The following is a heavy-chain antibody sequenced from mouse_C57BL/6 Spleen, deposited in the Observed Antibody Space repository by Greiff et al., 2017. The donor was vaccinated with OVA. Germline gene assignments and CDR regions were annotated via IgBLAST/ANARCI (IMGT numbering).Heavy chain of an antibody. D-gene: IGHD2-4*01. CDR1: GFTFNTYA. V-gene: IGHV10-3*01. Sequence: EVMLVESGGGLVQPKGSLKLSCAASGFTFNTYAMHWVRQAPGKGLEWVARIRSKSSTYATYYADSVKDRFTISRDDSQSMLYLQMNNLKTEDTAMYYCVRDDYDYYAMDYWGQGTSVTVSS. CDR3: VRDDYDYYAMDY. J-gene: IGHJ4*01. CDR2: IRSKSSTYAT.